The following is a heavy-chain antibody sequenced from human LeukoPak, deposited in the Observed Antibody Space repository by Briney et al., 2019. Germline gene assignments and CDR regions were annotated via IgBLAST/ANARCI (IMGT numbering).Heavy chain of an antibody. V-gene: IGHV4-39*07. D-gene: IGHD1-26*01. Sequence: SETLSLTCTVSGGSISSSSYYWGWIRQPPGKGLEWIGSIYYSGSTYYNPSLKSRVTISVDTSKNQFSLKLSSVTAADTAVYYCARDLRELPFDYWGQGTLVTVSS. CDR3: ARDLRELPFDY. CDR2: IYYSGST. J-gene: IGHJ4*02. CDR1: GGSISSSSYY.